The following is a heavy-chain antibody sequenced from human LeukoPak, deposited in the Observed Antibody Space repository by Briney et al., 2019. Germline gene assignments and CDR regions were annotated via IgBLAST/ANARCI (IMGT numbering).Heavy chain of an antibody. CDR2: ISSYNGNT. CDR3: ARVGGYCSSTSCYYNWFDP. J-gene: IGHJ5*02. D-gene: IGHD2-2*01. Sequence: ASVKVSCKASGYTFTSYGIGWVRQAAGQGLEWMGWISSYNGNTNYAQKLQGRVTMTTDTSTSTAYMELRSLRSDDTAVYYCARVGGYCSSTSCYYNWFDPWGQGTLVTVSS. V-gene: IGHV1-18*01. CDR1: GYTFTSYG.